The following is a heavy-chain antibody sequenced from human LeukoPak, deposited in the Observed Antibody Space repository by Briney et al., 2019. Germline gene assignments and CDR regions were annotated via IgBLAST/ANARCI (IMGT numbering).Heavy chain of an antibody. CDR2: IRYDGSNK. J-gene: IGHJ4*02. D-gene: IGHD6-13*01. V-gene: IGHV3-30*02. CDR1: GFTFSSYG. CDR3: AKDSSSWNPHFDY. Sequence: GGPLRLSCAASGFTFSSYGMHWVRQAPGKGLEWVAFIRYDGSNKYYADSVKGRFTISRDNSKNTLYLQMNSLRAEDTAVYYCAKDSSSWNPHFDYWGQGTLVTVSS.